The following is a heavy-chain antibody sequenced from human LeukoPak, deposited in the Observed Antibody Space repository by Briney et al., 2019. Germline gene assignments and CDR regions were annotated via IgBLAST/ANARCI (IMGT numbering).Heavy chain of an antibody. Sequence: ASVKVSCKASGYTFTSYAMHWVRQAPGQRLEWMGWINAGNGNTRYSQKFQGRVTITRDTSASTAYMELSSLRSEDTAVYYCARDLDSSREDVWGQGTTVTVSS. D-gene: IGHD3-22*01. J-gene: IGHJ6*02. CDR1: GYTFTSYA. CDR2: INAGNGNT. V-gene: IGHV1-3*01. CDR3: ARDLDSSREDV.